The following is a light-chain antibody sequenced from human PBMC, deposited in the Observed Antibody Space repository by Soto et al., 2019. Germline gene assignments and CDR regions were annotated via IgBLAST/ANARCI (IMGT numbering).Light chain of an antibody. CDR1: SSNIGNNY. CDR2: DNN. CDR3: GTWDSSLSAVV. Sequence: QSVLTQPPSVSAAPGQKVTISCSGSSSNIGNNYVSWYQQLPGTAPKLLIYDNNKRPSGIPDRFSGSKSGTSATLGITGLQTRDEADCYCGTWDSSLSAVVFGGGTKLTVL. V-gene: IGLV1-51*01. J-gene: IGLJ2*01.